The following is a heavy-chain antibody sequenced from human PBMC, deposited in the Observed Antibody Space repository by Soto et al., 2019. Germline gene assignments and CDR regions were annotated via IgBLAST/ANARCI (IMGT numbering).Heavy chain of an antibody. J-gene: IGHJ4*02. Sequence: GGSLRLSCAASGFTFSGSAMHWVRQASGKGLEWVGRIRSKANSYATAYAASVKGRFTISRDDSKNTAYLQMNSLKTEGTAVYYCTTPRSSWYPVFDYWGQGTLVTVSS. CDR1: GFTFSGSA. V-gene: IGHV3-73*01. CDR2: IRSKANSYAT. D-gene: IGHD6-13*01. CDR3: TTPRSSWYPVFDY.